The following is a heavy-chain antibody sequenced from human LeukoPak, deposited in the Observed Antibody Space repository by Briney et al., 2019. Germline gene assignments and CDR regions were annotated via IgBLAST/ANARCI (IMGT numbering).Heavy chain of an antibody. CDR1: EFPFSSFA. CDR3: GRGGDYSTSPSYY. V-gene: IGHV3-23*01. CDR2: IGGGGCTT. D-gene: IGHD6-6*01. Sequence: GGSLRLSCAASEFPFSSFAMSWVRQSPGKGLKWVSVIGGGGCTTYYADCVKGRVTISRDNFKHTLYLQMNGLRAEDTAVYYCGRGGDYSTSPSYYWGQGALVTVSS. J-gene: IGHJ4*02.